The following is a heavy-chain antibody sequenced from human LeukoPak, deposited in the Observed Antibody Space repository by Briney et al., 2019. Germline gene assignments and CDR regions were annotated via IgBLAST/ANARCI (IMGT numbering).Heavy chain of an antibody. J-gene: IGHJ3*01. Sequence: GRSLRLPCAAPGFTFRSSAMNWVRQARGKGLKWVTAILNDGSNKFYADSVKGRFTISRDTSKNTLYLQMDSLRVEDTAVYYCAKGGGRSQADAFDFWGQGTMVAVSS. V-gene: IGHV3-30*04. CDR3: AKGGGRSQADAFDF. D-gene: IGHD1-26*01. CDR2: ILNDGSNK. CDR1: GFTFRSSA.